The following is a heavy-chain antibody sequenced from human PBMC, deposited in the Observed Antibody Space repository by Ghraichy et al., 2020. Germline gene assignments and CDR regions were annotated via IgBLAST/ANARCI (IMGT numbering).Heavy chain of an antibody. CDR1: GFTFDDYG. CDR2: ISRRSSPT. V-gene: IGHV3-21*01. J-gene: IGHJ5*02. CDR3: VRQVGDDSSDWFDP. D-gene: IGHD5-18*01. Sequence: GGSLRLSCEASGFTFDDYGMIWVRQAPGKGLEWVSSISRRSSPTYYADSVQGRFTISRDNAKNSVYLQMNSLRAEDTALYYCVRQVGDDSSDWFDPWGQGTLVTVAS.